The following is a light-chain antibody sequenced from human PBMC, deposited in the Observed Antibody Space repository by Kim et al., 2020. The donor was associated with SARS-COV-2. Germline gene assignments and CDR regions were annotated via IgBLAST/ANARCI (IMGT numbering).Light chain of an antibody. CDR1: KLGDKY. V-gene: IGLV3-1*01. CDR3: QAWDSSTVV. J-gene: IGLJ2*01. CDR2: QDS. Sequence: SYELTQPPSVSVSPGQTDSITCSGDKLGDKYACWYQQKPGQSPVLVIYQDSKRPSGIPERFSGCNSGNTATLTISGTQAMDEADFYCQAWDSSTVVFG.